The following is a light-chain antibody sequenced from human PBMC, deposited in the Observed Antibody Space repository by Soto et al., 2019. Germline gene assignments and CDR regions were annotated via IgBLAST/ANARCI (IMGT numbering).Light chain of an antibody. J-gene: IGKJ4*01. CDR3: QQYNNWPRAT. CDR1: QFVSSR. Sequence: EIVVTQSPATLSASPGERVTLSCRASQFVSSRLAWYQRRPGQAPRLLMFRTSSRATGFPARFSGSGSGTEFNLTISSLQSEDFGVYYCQQYNNWPRATFGGGTKVDI. CDR2: RTS. V-gene: IGKV3D-15*01.